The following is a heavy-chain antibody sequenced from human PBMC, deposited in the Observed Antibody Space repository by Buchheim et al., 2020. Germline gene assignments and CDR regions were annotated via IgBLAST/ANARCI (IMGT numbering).Heavy chain of an antibody. CDR1: GFTFSLCS. D-gene: IGHD1-26*01. Sequence: VELLESGGDLVQPGGSLRLSCAASGFTFSLCSMNWVRQAPGKGLEWIAYITGSGDIVYYADSVQGRFTISSDNAKNSLYLQMNSLNVEHTALYFCARTPGGGGTHYYNYRDSWGQGTL. CDR3: ARTPGGGGTHYYNYRDS. V-gene: IGHV3-48*01. CDR2: ITGSGDIV. J-gene: IGHJ4*02.